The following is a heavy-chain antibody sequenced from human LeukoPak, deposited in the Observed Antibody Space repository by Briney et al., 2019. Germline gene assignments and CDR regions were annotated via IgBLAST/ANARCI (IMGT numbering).Heavy chain of an antibody. CDR3: ARVEDHDYGDYYFDY. J-gene: IGHJ4*02. V-gene: IGHV3-7*01. D-gene: IGHD4-17*01. CDR1: GFTFSNYW. CDR2: IKQDGSEK. Sequence: GGSLRLSCAASGFTFSNYWMSWVRQAPGKGLEWVANIKQDGSEKYYVDSVKGRFTISRDNAKKSLYLQMNSLRAEDTAVYYCARVEDHDYGDYYFDYWGQGTLVTVSS.